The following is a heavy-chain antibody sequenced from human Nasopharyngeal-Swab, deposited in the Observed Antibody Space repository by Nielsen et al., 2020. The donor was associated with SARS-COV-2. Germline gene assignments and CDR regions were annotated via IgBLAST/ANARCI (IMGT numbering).Heavy chain of an antibody. CDR1: GYTFTSYA. CDR3: ARASVEYSNADRYFDY. CDR2: IIPIFGTA. Sequence: SVKVSCKASGYTFTSYAMNWVRQAPGQGLEWMGGIIPIFGTANYAQKFQGRVTITADESTSTAYMELSSLRSEDTAVYYCARASVEYSNADRYFDYWGQGTLVTVSS. V-gene: IGHV1-69*13. D-gene: IGHD6-6*01. J-gene: IGHJ4*02.